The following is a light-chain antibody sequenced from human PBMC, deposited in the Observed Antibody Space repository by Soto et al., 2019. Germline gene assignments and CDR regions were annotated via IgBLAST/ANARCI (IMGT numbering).Light chain of an antibody. J-gene: IGLJ3*02. Sequence: QSALTQPASVSGSPGQSITISCTGTSGDVGAYNYVSWYQQHPGKAPRLMIYDVSNRPSGASNRFSGSKSGNTASLTISGLQADDEADYFCFSYTANDNWVFGGGTKLTVL. CDR1: SGDVGAYNY. CDR3: FSYTANDNWV. CDR2: DVS. V-gene: IGLV2-14*01.